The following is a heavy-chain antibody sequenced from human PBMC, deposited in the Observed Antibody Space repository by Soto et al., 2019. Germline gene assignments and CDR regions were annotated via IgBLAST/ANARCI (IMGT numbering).Heavy chain of an antibody. CDR1: GYTSTGYY. J-gene: IGHJ3*02. CDR3: ARDSDYYDSSGYYGGGAFDI. CDR2: INPNSGGT. D-gene: IGHD3-22*01. V-gene: IGHV1-2*02. Sequence: ASVKVSCKASGYTSTGYYMHWVRQAPGQGLEWMGWINPNSGGTNYAQKFQGRVTMTRDTSISTAYMELSRLRSDDTAVYYCARDSDYYDSSGYYGGGAFDIWGQGTMVTVSS.